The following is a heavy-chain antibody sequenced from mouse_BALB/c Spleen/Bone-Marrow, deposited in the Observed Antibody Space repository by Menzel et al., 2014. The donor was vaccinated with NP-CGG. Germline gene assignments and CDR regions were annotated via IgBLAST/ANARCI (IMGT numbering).Heavy chain of an antibody. CDR3: AGSAMITTYAMDY. J-gene: IGHJ4*01. CDR1: GYTFTDYA. CDR2: ISTYNGNT. D-gene: IGHD2-4*01. V-gene: IGHV1-67*01. Sequence: QVQLKQSGPEVVRPGVSVKISCKGSGYTFTDYAMHWVEQSHAKRLVWIGVISTYNGNTNYNEKFKGKATMTVDKSSSTDYMELHRLTSEDSAIYYCAGSAMITTYAMDYWDQGTSVTVSS.